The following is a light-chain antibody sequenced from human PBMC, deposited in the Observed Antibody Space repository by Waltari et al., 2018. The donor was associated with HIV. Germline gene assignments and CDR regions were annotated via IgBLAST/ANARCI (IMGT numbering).Light chain of an antibody. J-gene: IGLJ1*01. V-gene: IGLV1-47*01. CDR2: RDN. CDR1: SSNIGTNY. CDR3: AAWDDSLDGFYV. Sequence: QSVLTQPPSASGTPGQRVTISCSGSSSNIGTNYVFWYQQLPGTAPQLLIFRDNARPSGVPDRFSGSRSGTSASLFISGLRSEDEAEYYCAAWDDSLDGFYVFGSGTRVTVL.